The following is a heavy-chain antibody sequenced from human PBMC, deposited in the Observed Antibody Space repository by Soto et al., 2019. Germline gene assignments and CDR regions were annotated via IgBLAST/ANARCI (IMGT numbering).Heavy chain of an antibody. CDR2: IYASGRT. D-gene: IGHD3-9*01. V-gene: IGHV4-4*07. Sequence: SETLSLTCSVSGVSITPYFWSWIRQPAGEAPEWLGHIYASGRTTYNPSLKSRVTMFVSQTQVSLRLTSVTAADTAVYYCARHFDVDPSLDHYYFDLWGRGALVTVSS. CDR3: ARHFDVDPSLDHYYFDL. J-gene: IGHJ2*01. CDR1: GVSITPYF.